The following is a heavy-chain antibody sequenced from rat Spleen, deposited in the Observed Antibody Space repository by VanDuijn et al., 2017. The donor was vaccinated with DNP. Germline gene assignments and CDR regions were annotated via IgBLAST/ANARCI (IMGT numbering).Heavy chain of an antibody. V-gene: IGHV3-1*01. CDR3: ARLGASTYAMDA. Sequence: EVQLQESGPGLVKPSQSLSLTCSVTGSSIISNYWAWIRKFPGNKMEWIGHISYSGSTSYNPSLKSRISITRDTSKNQFFLQLNSVTTEDTATYYCARLGASTYAMDAWGQGTSVTVSS. CDR2: ISYSGST. J-gene: IGHJ4*01. D-gene: IGHD4-1*01. CDR1: GSSIISNY.